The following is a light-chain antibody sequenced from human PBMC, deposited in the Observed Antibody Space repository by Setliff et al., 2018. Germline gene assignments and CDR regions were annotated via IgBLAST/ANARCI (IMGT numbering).Light chain of an antibody. CDR2: GVS. CDR3: SSYTRDTTVV. J-gene: IGLJ1*01. CDR1: SSDIGAYNF. Sequence: QSVLAQPASVSGPHGQSITISCTGTSSDIGAYNFVFWYQQHPGKAPRLIIHGVSERPSGISDRFSASKSGNTASLIISGLQTEDEADYYCSSYTRDTTVVFGTGTKGTV. V-gene: IGLV2-14*03.